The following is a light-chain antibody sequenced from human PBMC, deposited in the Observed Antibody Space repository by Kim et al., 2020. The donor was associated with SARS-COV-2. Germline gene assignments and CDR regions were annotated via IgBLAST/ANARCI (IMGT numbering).Light chain of an antibody. CDR2: KDS. Sequence: SLSPGQTASITCAGEKLWDKDACWYQQKPGQAPVLVIYKDSKRPSGSPERVSGSNSGNTATLTISGTQAMEEADYYCQAWYRSTYVFGTGTKVTVL. CDR1: KLWDKD. J-gene: IGLJ1*01. CDR3: QAWYRSTYV. V-gene: IGLV3-1*01.